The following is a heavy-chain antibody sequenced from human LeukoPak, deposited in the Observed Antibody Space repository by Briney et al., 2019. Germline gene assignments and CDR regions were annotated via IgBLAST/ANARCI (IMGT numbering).Heavy chain of an antibody. J-gene: IGHJ4*02. CDR2: IYYSGST. CDR3: ARGADFSIAARPTTLDY. D-gene: IGHD6-6*01. CDR1: GGSISSYY. Sequence: SETLSLTCTVSGGSISSYYWSWIRQPPGKGLEWIGYIYYSGSTNYNPSLKSRVTISVDTSKNQFSLKLSSVTAADTAVYYCARGADFSIAARPTTLDYWGQGTLVTVSS. V-gene: IGHV4-59*01.